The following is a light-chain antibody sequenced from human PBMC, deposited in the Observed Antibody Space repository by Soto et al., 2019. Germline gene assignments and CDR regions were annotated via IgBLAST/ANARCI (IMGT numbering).Light chain of an antibody. V-gene: IGLV3-21*02. CDR3: QVWEIITYHVV. Sequence: SYELTQPPSVSVAPGQTAKITCAGDNIDTKSMRWYQQRPGQAPVLVVHDDTDRAAGIPERFSGSKSGGTATLTISRVEAGDEAEYYCQVWEIITYHVVFGGGTKVTVL. CDR1: NIDTKS. J-gene: IGLJ2*01. CDR2: DDT.